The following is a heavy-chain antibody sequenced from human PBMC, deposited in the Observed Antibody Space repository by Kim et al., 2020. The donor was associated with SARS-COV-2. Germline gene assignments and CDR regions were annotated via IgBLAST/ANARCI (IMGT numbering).Heavy chain of an antibody. CDR3: VLRYFDWLLQTIDY. Sequence: ASVKVSCKASGYTFTSYDINWVRQATGQGLEWMGWMNPNSGNTGYAQKFQGRVTMTRNTSISTAYMELSSLRSEDTAVYYCVLRYFDWLLQTIDYWGQGTLVTVSS. CDR2: MNPNSGNT. V-gene: IGHV1-8*01. D-gene: IGHD3-9*01. J-gene: IGHJ4*02. CDR1: GYTFTSYD.